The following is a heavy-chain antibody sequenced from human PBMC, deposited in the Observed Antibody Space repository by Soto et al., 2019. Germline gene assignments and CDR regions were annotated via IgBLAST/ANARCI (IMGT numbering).Heavy chain of an antibody. Sequence: GASVKVSCKASGGTFSSYAISWVRQAPGQGLEWMGGIIPIFGTANYAQKFQGRVTITADESTSTAYMELSSLRSEDTAVYYCARLASLGIAAAEFDYWGQGTLVTVSS. CDR1: GGTFSSYA. CDR2: IIPIFGTA. J-gene: IGHJ4*02. D-gene: IGHD6-13*01. V-gene: IGHV1-69*13. CDR3: ARLASLGIAAAEFDY.